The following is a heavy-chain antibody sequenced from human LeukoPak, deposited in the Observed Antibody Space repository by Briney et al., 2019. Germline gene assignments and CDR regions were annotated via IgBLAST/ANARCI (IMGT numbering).Heavy chain of an antibody. Sequence: GGSLRLSCAASGFTFSSYAMSWVRQAPGKGLEWVSAISGSGGSTYYADSGKGRFTTPKDNSKKTLYLQMNSLRAEGTAVYYCAKSDSRSWPLPEDYWGQGTLVTVSS. V-gene: IGHV3-23*01. J-gene: IGHJ4*02. D-gene: IGHD6-13*01. CDR1: GFTFSSYA. CDR3: AKSDSRSWPLPEDY. CDR2: ISGSGGST.